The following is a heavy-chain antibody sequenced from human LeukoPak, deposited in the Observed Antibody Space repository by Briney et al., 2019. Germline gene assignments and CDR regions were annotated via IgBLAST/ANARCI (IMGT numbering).Heavy chain of an antibody. Sequence: GGSLRLSCAASGITFSNYGMSWVRQAPGKGLEWVSSITTSGAGTTCVDSVKGRFTISRDSAKNSLYLQMNSLRAEDTAVYYCARGPYSSNWYVDYWGQGTLVTVAS. CDR3: ARGPYSSNWYVDY. CDR1: GITFSNYG. V-gene: IGHV3-21*06. CDR2: ITTSGAGT. J-gene: IGHJ4*02. D-gene: IGHD6-13*01.